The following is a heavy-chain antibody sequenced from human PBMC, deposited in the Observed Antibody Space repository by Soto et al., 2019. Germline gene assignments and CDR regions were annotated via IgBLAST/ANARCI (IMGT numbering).Heavy chain of an antibody. CDR1: GFTFSSYA. D-gene: IGHD3-3*01. CDR2: ISGSGGST. CDR3: AKGDFWNYYYMDV. Sequence: GGSLRLSCAASGFTFSSYAMSWFRQAPGKGLEWVSAISGSGGSTYYADSVKGRFTISRDNSKNTLYLQMNSLRAEDTAVYYCAKGDFWNYYYMDVWGKGTTVTVSS. J-gene: IGHJ6*03. V-gene: IGHV3-23*01.